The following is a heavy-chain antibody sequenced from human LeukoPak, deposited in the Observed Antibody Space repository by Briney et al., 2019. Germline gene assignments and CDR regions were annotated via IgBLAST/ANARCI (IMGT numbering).Heavy chain of an antibody. Sequence: SETLSLTCAVYGESFSDYYWGWIRQPPGKGLEWIGEINHRGSTNYNPSLKSRVTISIDTSKNQFSLTLRSVTAADTAVFYCARIQQLRRGQPPAKDSWGQGTLVTVSS. J-gene: IGHJ4*02. CDR3: ARIQQLRRGQPPAKDS. CDR2: INHRGST. CDR1: GESFSDYY. D-gene: IGHD6-13*01. V-gene: IGHV4-34*01.